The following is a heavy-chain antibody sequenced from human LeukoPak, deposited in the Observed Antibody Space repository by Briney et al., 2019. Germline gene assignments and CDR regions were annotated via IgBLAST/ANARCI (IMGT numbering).Heavy chain of an antibody. CDR3: ARRRYYDGSGYLE. CDR2: INHSGST. Sequence: SETLSLTCAVYGGSFSGYYWSWIRQPPGKGLEWIGEINHSGSTNYSPSLKSRVTISVDTSKKQFSLKLSSVTAADTAVYYCARRRYYDGSGYLEWGQGTLLSVSS. J-gene: IGHJ1*01. D-gene: IGHD3-22*01. CDR1: GGSFSGYY. V-gene: IGHV4-34*01.